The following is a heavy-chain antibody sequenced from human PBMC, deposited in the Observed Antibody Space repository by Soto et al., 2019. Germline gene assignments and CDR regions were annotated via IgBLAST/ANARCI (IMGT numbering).Heavy chain of an antibody. D-gene: IGHD6-13*01. CDR3: ARETHSSSWYWGSYYFDY. CDR2: IYYSGST. CDR1: GGSISSYY. J-gene: IGHJ4*02. Sequence: PSETLSLTCTVSGGSISSYYWSWIRQPPGKGLEWIGYIYYSGSTNYNPSLKSRVTISVDTSKNQFSLKLSSVTAADTAVYYCARETHSSSWYWGSYYFDYWGQGTLVTVSS. V-gene: IGHV4-59*01.